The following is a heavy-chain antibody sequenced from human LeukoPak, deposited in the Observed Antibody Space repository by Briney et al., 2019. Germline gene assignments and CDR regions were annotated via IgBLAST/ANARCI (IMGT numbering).Heavy chain of an antibody. Sequence: SETLSLTCTVSGGSISSYYWSWIRQPPGKGLEWIGYIYYSGSTNYNPSLKSRVTISVDTSKNQFSLKLSSVTAADTAVYYCARDGDYYDSSGYYSSRAFDIWGQGTMVTVSS. V-gene: IGHV4-59*01. CDR1: GGSISSYY. D-gene: IGHD3-22*01. J-gene: IGHJ3*02. CDR2: IYYSGST. CDR3: ARDGDYYDSSGYYSSRAFDI.